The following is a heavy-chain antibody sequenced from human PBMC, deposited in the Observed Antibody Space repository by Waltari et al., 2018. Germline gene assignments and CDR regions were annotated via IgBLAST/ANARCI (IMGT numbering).Heavy chain of an antibody. CDR2: IIPFFGSP. CDR3: ARIPYYYDKAPLDS. Sequence: QVQLLQSGAEVKKPGSSVKLSCQASGGTFSTYGSSWVRQAPGQRLEWMGKIIPFFGSPDYAENFQGRITITADKSTTTTYLELSSLRSDDTAVYYCARIPYYYDKAPLDSWGQGTLVTVSP. D-gene: IGHD3-22*01. J-gene: IGHJ4*02. V-gene: IGHV1-69*06. CDR1: GGTFSTYG.